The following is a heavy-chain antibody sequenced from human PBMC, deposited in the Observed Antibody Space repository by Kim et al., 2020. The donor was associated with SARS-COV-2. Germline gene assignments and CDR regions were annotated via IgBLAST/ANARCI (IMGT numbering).Heavy chain of an antibody. D-gene: IGHD1-26*01. Sequence: TYYADSVKARFTIARDNSKNTLYLQMNSLRAEDTAVYYCAKDRMGATSHWGQGTLVTVSS. V-gene: IGHV3-23*01. CDR3: AKDRMGATSH. CDR2: T. J-gene: IGHJ4*02.